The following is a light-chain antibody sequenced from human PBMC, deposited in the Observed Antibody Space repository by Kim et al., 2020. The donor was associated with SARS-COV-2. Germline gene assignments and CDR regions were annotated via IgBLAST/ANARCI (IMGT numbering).Light chain of an antibody. J-gene: IGLJ2*01. CDR2: YDS. CDR1: NIASKG. V-gene: IGLV3-21*04. CDR3: QVWDGDTDHVI. Sequence: PGKPATMSCGGNNIASKGVHWYQQKPGQAPVLVISYDSDRPSGISERFSGSNSGGTATLTITRVEVGDEADYFCQVWDGDTDHVIFGGGTQLTVL.